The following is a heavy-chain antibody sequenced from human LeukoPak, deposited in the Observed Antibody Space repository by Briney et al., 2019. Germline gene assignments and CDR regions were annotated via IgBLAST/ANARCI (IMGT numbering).Heavy chain of an antibody. CDR1: GYYFTDFY. CDR3: ARDPPMAGTPSLDS. J-gene: IGHJ5*01. CDR2: IKPNSGVT. D-gene: IGHD1-14*01. V-gene: IGHV1-2*02. Sequence: ASVTVSCKTSGYYFTDFYIHWVRQAPGQGLEWMGLIKPNSGVTKYAEKFQGRVTMTTETSMSTAFMELSRLRSDDTADYYCARDPPMAGTPSLDSWGQGTPVIVSS.